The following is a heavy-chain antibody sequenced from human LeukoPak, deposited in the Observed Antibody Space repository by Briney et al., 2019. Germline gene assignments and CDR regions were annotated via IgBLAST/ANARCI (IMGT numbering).Heavy chain of an antibody. CDR3: ARDQGTPAANDAFDI. D-gene: IGHD2-2*01. CDR2: ISSSSSYI. J-gene: IGHJ3*02. CDR1: GFTFSSYS. V-gene: IGHV3-21*01. Sequence: GGSLRLSCAASGFTFSSYSMNWVRQAPGKGLEWVSSISSSSSYIYYADSVKGRFTISRDNSKNTLYLQMNSLRAEDTAVYYCARDQGTPAANDAFDIWGQGTMVTVSS.